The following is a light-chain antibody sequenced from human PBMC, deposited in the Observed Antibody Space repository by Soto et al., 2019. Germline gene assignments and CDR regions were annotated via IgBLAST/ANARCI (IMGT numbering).Light chain of an antibody. CDR1: QSVSSY. V-gene: IGKV3-11*01. CDR3: NHRSNWSVWT. CDR2: DAS. Sequence: EIVLTQSPATLPFSPGERATLSCRASQSVSSYLAWYQQKPGQAPRLLIYDASNRAPGIQARFSGSESGATLTLTIIRVEHEDFAVYYCNHRSNWSVWTFGQGTHVE. J-gene: IGKJ1*01.